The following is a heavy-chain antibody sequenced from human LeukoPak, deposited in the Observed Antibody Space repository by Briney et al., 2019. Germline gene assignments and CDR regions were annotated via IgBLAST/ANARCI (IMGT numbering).Heavy chain of an antibody. CDR1: GFTFSSYE. J-gene: IGHJ4*02. CDR2: ICNSGSTI. Sequence: PGGSLRLSCAASGFTFSSYEMNWVRQAPGEGLEWVLYICNSGSTIYYADSVKGRFTISRDNAKSSLYLQINSLRAENTAVYYCARITSVTTTFYYWGQGTLVTVSS. CDR3: ARITSVTTTFYY. V-gene: IGHV3-48*03. D-gene: IGHD4-17*01.